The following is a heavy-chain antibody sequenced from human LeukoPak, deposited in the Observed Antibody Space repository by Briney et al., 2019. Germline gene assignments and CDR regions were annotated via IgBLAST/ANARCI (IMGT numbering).Heavy chain of an antibody. CDR3: AKDGHSYGELDY. V-gene: IGHV3-48*03. Sequence: PGGSLRLSCAASGFTFSSYEMNWVRQAPGKGLEWVSYISSSGSTIYYADSVKGRFTISRDNAKNSLYLQMNSLRAEDTALYYCAKDGHSYGELDYWGQGTLVTVSS. J-gene: IGHJ4*02. CDR1: GFTFSSYE. CDR2: ISSSGSTI. D-gene: IGHD5-18*01.